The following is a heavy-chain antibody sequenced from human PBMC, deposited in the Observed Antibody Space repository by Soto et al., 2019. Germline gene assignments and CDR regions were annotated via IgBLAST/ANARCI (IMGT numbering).Heavy chain of an antibody. CDR2: MNPNSGNT. Sequence: GASVKVSCKASGYTFTSYDINWVRQATGQGLEWMGWMNPNSGNTGYAQKFQGRVTMTRNTSISTAYMELSSLRSEDTAVYYCARASYSSSWYRNYYYYGMDVWGQGATVTVSS. CDR3: ARASYSSSWYRNYYYYGMDV. V-gene: IGHV1-8*01. D-gene: IGHD6-13*01. CDR1: GYTFTSYD. J-gene: IGHJ6*02.